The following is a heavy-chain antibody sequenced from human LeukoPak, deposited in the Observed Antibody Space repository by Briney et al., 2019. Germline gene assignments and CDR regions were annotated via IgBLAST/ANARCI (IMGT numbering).Heavy chain of an antibody. CDR1: GFTFSSYW. J-gene: IGHJ4*02. Sequence: PGGSLRLSCAASGFTFSSYWMTWIRQAPGKGLEWVVHIKEDATESRSVDSVKGRFTISRDNTKNSLFLQLNSVRAEDTAVYYCVRDRGWYHFDLWGQGTLVTVSS. CDR2: IKEDATES. D-gene: IGHD3-10*01. V-gene: IGHV3-7*01. CDR3: VRDRGWYHFDL.